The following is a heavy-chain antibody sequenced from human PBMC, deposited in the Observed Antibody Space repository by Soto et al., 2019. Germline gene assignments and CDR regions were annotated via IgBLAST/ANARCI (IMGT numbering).Heavy chain of an antibody. CDR3: VRVGGNYYYYGMDV. CDR2: IYYTGST. D-gene: IGHD1-1*01. V-gene: IGHV4-59*01. CDR1: GGAISTYY. Sequence: SETLSLTCTISGGAISTYYWSWIRQPPGKGLEWIGYIYYTGSTSYNPSLRSRVTISVDTSKNEFSLELRSVTAADTAVYYCVRVGGNYYYYGMDVWGQGTTVTVS. J-gene: IGHJ6*02.